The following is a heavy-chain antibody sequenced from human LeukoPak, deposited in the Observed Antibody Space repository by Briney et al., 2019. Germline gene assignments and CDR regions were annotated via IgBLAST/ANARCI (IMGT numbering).Heavy chain of an antibody. J-gene: IGHJ3*02. CDR2: INPNSGGT. D-gene: IGHD6-13*01. CDR1: GYTFTGYY. V-gene: IGHV1-2*02. CDR3: ARGYSSSWYEAFDI. Sequence: VASVEVSCKASGYTFTGYYMHWVRQAPGQGLEWMGWINPNSGGTNYAQKFQGRVTMTRDTSISTAYMELSRLRSDDTAVYYCARGYSSSWYEAFDIWGQGTMVTVSS.